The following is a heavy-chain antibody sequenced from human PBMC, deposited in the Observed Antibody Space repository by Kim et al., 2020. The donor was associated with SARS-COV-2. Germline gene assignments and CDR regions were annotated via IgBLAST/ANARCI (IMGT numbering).Heavy chain of an antibody. CDR2: ISSSSSTI. V-gene: IGHV3-48*04. CDR3: ARDLMLSY. Sequence: GGSLRLSCAASGFTFSSYSMNWVRQAPGKGLEWVSYISSSSSTIYYADSVKGRFTISRDNAKNSLYLQMNSLRAEDTAVYYCARDLMLSYWGQGTLVTVSS. CDR1: GFTFSSYS. D-gene: IGHD3-16*01. J-gene: IGHJ4*02.